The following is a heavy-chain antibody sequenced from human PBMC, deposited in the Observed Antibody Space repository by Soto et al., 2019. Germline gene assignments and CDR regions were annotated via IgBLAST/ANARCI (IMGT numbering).Heavy chain of an antibody. J-gene: IGHJ4*02. CDR2: ISSSSSTI. V-gene: IGHV3-48*01. CDR1: GFTFSTYS. CDR3: AKDLEYFDS. Sequence: PGGSLRLSCAASGFTFSTYSMNWVRQAPGKGLEWVSYISSSSSTIFYTDSVEGRFTVSRDNAKNSLYLQMNRLRAEDTAVYYCAKDLEYFDSWGQGALVTVSS.